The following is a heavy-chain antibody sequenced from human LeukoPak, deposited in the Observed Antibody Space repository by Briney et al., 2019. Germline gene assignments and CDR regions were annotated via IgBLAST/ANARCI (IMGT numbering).Heavy chain of an antibody. V-gene: IGHV1-69*05. CDR2: IIPIFGTA. Sequence: ASVKVSCKASGGTFSSYAISWVRQAPGRGLEWMGGIIPIFGTANYAQKFQGRVTITTDESTSTAYMELSSLRSEDTAVYYCAISYDFWSGYSTSNWFDPWGQGTLVTVSS. D-gene: IGHD3-3*01. J-gene: IGHJ5*02. CDR3: AISYDFWSGYSTSNWFDP. CDR1: GGTFSSYA.